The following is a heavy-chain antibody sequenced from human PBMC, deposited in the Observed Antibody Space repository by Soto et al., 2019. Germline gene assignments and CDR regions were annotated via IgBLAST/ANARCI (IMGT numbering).Heavy chain of an antibody. J-gene: IGHJ5*02. CDR1: GFTFSSYS. CDR2: ISSSSSYI. CDR3: ARDLENWYHPTLWFDP. Sequence: EVQLVESGGGLVKPGGSLRLSCAASGFTFSSYSMNWVRQAPGKGLEWVSSISSSSSYIYYADSVRGRFTISRDNAKNLLHRQMNRLRAEDTAVYYCARDLENWYHPTLWFDPWGQGTLVTVSS. V-gene: IGHV3-21*01. D-gene: IGHD6-13*01.